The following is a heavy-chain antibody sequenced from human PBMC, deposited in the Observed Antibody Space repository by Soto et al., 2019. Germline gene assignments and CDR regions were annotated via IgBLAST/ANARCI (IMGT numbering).Heavy chain of an antibody. Sequence: SETLSLTCTVSDCSISIYYWSWIRQPPVKGLEWIGYIYYSGSTNYNPSLKSRVTRSVDTSKNQFSLKLSSVTAADTAVYYCARDFRSLDYWGQGTLVTVSS. CDR1: DCSISIYY. CDR2: IYYSGST. V-gene: IGHV4-59*01. CDR3: ARDFRSLDY. J-gene: IGHJ4*02. D-gene: IGHD6-19*01.